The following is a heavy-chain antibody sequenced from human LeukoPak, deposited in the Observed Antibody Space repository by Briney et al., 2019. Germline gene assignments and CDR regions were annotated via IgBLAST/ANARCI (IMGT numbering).Heavy chain of an antibody. D-gene: IGHD1-14*01. CDR3: AKESPYTSPRNYYFDY. Sequence: GGSLRLSCVASGFTFSSFAMSWVRQAPGKGLEWVSAISQSSTATYYGDSVKGRSSNSRDDSKYTVYLQINSLRADDTAIYYCAKESPYTSPRNYYFDYWGQGTLVTVSS. CDR2: ISQSSTAT. J-gene: IGHJ4*02. V-gene: IGHV3-23*01. CDR1: GFTFSSFA.